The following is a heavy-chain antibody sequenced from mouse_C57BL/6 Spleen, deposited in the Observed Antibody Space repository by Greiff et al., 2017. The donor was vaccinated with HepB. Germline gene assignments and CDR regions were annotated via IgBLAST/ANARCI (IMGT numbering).Heavy chain of an antibody. CDR1: GYTFTDYY. V-gene: IGHV1-26*01. CDR2: INPNNGGT. Sequence: EVQLQQSGPELVKPGASVKISCKASGYTFTDYYMNWVKQSHGKSLEWIGDINPNNGGTSYNQKFKGKATLTVDKSSSTAYMELRSLTSEDSAVYYCRLWGNGFDYWGQGTTLTVSS. CDR3: RLWGNGFDY. D-gene: IGHD1-1*02. J-gene: IGHJ2*01.